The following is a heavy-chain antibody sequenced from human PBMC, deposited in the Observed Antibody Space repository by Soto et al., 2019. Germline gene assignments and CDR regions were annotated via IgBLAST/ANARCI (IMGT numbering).Heavy chain of an antibody. CDR2: IIPIFGTA. D-gene: IGHD5-12*01. Sequence: SVKVSCKASGGTFSSYAISWVRQAPGQGLEWMGGIIPIFGTANYAQKFQGRVTITRDTSASTAYMELSSLRSEDTAVYYCARDTAGWGWLHFTWFDPWGQGTLVTVSS. V-gene: IGHV1-69*05. J-gene: IGHJ5*02. CDR1: GGTFSSYA. CDR3: ARDTAGWGWLHFTWFDP.